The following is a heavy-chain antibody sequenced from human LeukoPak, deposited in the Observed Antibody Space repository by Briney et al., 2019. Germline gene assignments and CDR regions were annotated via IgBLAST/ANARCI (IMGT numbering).Heavy chain of an antibody. V-gene: IGHV3-21*01. J-gene: IGHJ6*03. D-gene: IGHD1-26*01. CDR1: GFTFSSYS. CDR3: AKGAGFEPAQKWAAYYYYMDV. Sequence: PGGSLRLSCAASGFTFSSYSMNWVRQAPGKGLEWVSSISSSSSYIYYAESVKGRFTISRDNSKNTLYLQMNSLRPDDTAEYYCAKGAGFEPAQKWAAYYYYMDVWGKGTTVTISS. CDR2: ISSSSSYI.